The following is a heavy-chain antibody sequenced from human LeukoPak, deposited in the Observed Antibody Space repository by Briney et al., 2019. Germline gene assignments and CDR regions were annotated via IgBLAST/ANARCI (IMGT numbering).Heavy chain of an antibody. V-gene: IGHV3-9*01. D-gene: IGHD3-10*01. J-gene: IGHJ3*02. Sequence: GRSLRLSCAASGFTFDHYAMHWVRQVPGKGLEWVSGISWNSGRIGYADSVKGRFTISRDNAKNSLYLQMSSLRAEDTASYHCAKDSYGGSGSYYLYGLDMWGQGTVVTVS. CDR2: ISWNSGRI. CDR3: AKDSYGGSGSYYLYGLDM. CDR1: GFTFDHYA.